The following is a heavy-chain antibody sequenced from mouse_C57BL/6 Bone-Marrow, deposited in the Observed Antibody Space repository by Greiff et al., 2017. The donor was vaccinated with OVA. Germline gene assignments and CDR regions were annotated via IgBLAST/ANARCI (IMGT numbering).Heavy chain of an antibody. CDR1: GFNIKDYY. CDR3: APPLVATDYARTY. CDR2: IDPEDGET. D-gene: IGHD1-1*01. V-gene: IGHV14-2*01. J-gene: IGHJ4*01. Sequence: EVQLQQSGAELVKPGASVKLSCTASGFNIKDYYMHWVKQRTEQGLEWIGRIDPEDGETKYAPKFQGKATITADTSSNTAYLQLSSLTSEDTAVSSLAPPLVATDYARTYRGQGTSVPFAS.